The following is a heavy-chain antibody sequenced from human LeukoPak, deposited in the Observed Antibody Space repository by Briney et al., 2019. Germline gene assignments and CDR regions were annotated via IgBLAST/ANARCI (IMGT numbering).Heavy chain of an antibody. Sequence: PGGSLRLSCAASGFTVSRNYMSWVRQAPGKGLEWVSVIYSGGNTIYTDSVKGRFTISRDNSKNTLYLQMNSLRAEDTAMYYCAAYGNYPLDYWGQGTLVTVSS. J-gene: IGHJ4*02. D-gene: IGHD4-11*01. V-gene: IGHV3-53*01. CDR2: IYSGGNT. CDR1: GFTVSRNY. CDR3: AAYGNYPLDY.